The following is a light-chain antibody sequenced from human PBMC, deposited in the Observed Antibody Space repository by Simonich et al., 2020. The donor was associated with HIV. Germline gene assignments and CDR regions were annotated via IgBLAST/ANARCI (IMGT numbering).Light chain of an antibody. V-gene: IGKV4-1*01. J-gene: IGKJ2*01. CDR1: QSVLYSSNNKNY. Sequence: DIVMTQSPNSLAVSLGERATINCKSSQSVLYSSNNKNYSAWYQQKPGQPPKLLIYWASTRESGVPDRFSGSGSGTEFSLTISSLQAEDVAVYYCQQYYSTPGTFGQGTKLEIK. CDR3: QQYYSTPGT. CDR2: WAS.